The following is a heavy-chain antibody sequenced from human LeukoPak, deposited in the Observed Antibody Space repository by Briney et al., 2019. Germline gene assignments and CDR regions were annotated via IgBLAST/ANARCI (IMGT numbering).Heavy chain of an antibody. Sequence: GESLKISYKGSGYSFTSYWIGWVRQMPGKGLEWMGFIDPGDSDTKYSPPFQGQVTFSADRSISTAYLQWSSLRASDTAMYYCARLPYYGSGSYLGSSSWFDPWGQGTLVTVSS. CDR3: ARLPYYGSGSYLGSSSWFDP. CDR1: GYSFTSYW. V-gene: IGHV5-51*01. J-gene: IGHJ5*02. CDR2: IDPGDSDT. D-gene: IGHD3-10*01.